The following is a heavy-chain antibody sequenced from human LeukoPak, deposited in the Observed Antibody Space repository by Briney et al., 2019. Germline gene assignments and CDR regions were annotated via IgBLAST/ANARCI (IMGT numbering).Heavy chain of an antibody. Sequence: EASVKVSCKVSGYTLTELSMHWVRQAPGKGLEWMGGFDPEDGETIYAQKFQGRVTMTEDTSTDTAYMELSSLRSEDTAVYYCATYPPSYGDYVRWFDPWGQGTLVTVSS. CDR3: ATYPPSYGDYVRWFDP. CDR1: GYTLTELS. D-gene: IGHD4-17*01. J-gene: IGHJ5*02. V-gene: IGHV1-24*01. CDR2: FDPEDGET.